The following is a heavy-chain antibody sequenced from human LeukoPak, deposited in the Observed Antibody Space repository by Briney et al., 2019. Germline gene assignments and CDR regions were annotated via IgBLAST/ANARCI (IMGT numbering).Heavy chain of an antibody. CDR1: GYTFTSYD. D-gene: IGHD6-13*01. CDR3: ARVHSEQQLAYYYYYYMNV. CDR2: MNPNSGNT. Sequence: ASVKVSCKASGYTFTSYDINWVRQATGQGLEWMGWMNPNSGNTGYAQKFQGRVTMTRNTSISTAYMELSSLRSDDTAVYYCARVHSEQQLAYYYYYYMNVWGKGTTVTISS. V-gene: IGHV1-8*01. J-gene: IGHJ6*03.